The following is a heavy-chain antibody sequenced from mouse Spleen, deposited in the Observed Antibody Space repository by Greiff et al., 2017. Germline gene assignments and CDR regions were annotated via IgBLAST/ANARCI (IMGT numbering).Heavy chain of an antibody. CDR2: IYPRSGNT. V-gene: IGHV1-81*01. CDR3: ARGSHYYGSSYPWYFDV. Sequence: VQLQQSGAELARPGASVKLSCKASGYTFTSYGISWVKQRTGQGLEWIGEIYPRSGNTYYNEKFKGKATLTADKSSSTAYMELRSLTSEDSAVYFCARGSHYYGSSYPWYFDVWGAGTTVTVSS. CDR1: GYTFTSYG. D-gene: IGHD1-1*01. J-gene: IGHJ1*01.